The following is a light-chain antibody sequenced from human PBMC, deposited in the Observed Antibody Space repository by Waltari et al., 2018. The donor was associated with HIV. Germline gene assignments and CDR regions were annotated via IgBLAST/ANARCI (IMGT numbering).Light chain of an antibody. Sequence: SVLTHPPSASGTPGQRVTLSCFGSTPNIAHNPFAWYQQFPGTAPKLLIYSNNQRPSGVPDRISGSKSGTSASLAIGGLQSDDEADYYCASWEDSLHGPVFGGGTKLTVL. CDR1: TPNIAHNP. J-gene: IGLJ2*01. V-gene: IGLV1-44*01. CDR2: SNN. CDR3: ASWEDSLHGPV.